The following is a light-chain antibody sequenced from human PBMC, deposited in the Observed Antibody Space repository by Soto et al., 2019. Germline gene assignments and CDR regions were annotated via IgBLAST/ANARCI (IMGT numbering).Light chain of an antibody. J-gene: IGKJ1*01. V-gene: IGKV1-8*01. CDR3: QQYYSYPQA. CDR2: AAS. CDR1: QGISSY. Sequence: IQMTQSPSSLSASVGDRVTITCRASQGISSYLAWYQQKPGKAPKLLIYAASTLQSGVPSRFSGSGSGTDFTLTISCLQSEDFATYYCQQYYSYPQAFGQGTKVEIK.